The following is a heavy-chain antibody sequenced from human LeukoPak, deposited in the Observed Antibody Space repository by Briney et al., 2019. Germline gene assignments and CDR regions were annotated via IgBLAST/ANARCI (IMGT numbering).Heavy chain of an antibody. CDR1: AFSFSRVW. J-gene: IGHJ4*02. V-gene: IGHV3-7*01. CDR2: IKLDGSEK. Sequence: GGSLRLSCAASAFSFSRVWMSWVRQAPGKGPEWVASIKLDGSEKYYVDSVKGRFTISRDNAKNSLYLQMNTLRAEDTAVYYCAKEGYWGQGTLVTVSS. CDR3: AKEGY.